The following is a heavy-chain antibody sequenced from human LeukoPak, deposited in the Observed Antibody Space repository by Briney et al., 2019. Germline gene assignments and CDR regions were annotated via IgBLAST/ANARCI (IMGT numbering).Heavy chain of an antibody. D-gene: IGHD5-12*01. V-gene: IGHV4-59*01. Sequence: SETLSLTCTVSGGSISSYYWSWIRQPPGKGLEWIGYIYYSGSTNYNPSLKSRVTISVDTSKNQFSLKLSSVTAADTAVYYCARSGRYSGYGTHAFDIWGQGTMVTVSS. CDR3: ARSGRYSGYGTHAFDI. J-gene: IGHJ3*02. CDR2: IYYSGST. CDR1: GGSISSYY.